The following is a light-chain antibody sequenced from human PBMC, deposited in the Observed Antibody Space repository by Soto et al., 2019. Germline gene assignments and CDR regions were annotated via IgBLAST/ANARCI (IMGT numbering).Light chain of an antibody. CDR1: QGISDY. CDR2: GAS. V-gene: IGKV1-9*01. CDR3: QQFNAYPLT. J-gene: IGKJ4*01. Sequence: DIQLTQSPTFLSASVGDRVTISCRASQGISDYLAWYQQKPGKAPKLLIYGASTLQSGVPSRFSGSASGTEFTLTISSLQPEDFATYFCQQFNAYPLTFGGGTKLEIK.